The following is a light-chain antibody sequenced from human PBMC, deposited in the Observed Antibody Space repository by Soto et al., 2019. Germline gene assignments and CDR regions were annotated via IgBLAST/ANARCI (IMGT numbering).Light chain of an antibody. CDR2: GNS. J-gene: IGLJ1*01. Sequence: QSVLPQPPSVSGAPGQRVTISCTGSSSNIGAGYDVHWYQQLPGTAPKLLISGNSNRPSGVPDRFSGSKSGTSASLAITGLQAEDEADYYCQSYDSSLGLGVFGTGTKLTVL. V-gene: IGLV1-40*01. CDR3: QSYDSSLGLGV. CDR1: SSNIGAGYD.